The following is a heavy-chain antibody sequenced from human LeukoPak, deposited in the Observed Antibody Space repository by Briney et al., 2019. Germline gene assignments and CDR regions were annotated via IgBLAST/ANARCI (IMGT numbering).Heavy chain of an antibody. CDR3: ATTIAAAGIWDAFDI. CDR2: ISWNSGSI. J-gene: IGHJ3*02. V-gene: IGHV3-9*03. CDR1: GFTFDDYA. D-gene: IGHD6-13*01. Sequence: GGSLRLSCAASGFTFDDYAMHWVRQAPGKGLEWVSGISWNSGSIGYADSVKGRFTTSRDNAKNSLYLQMNSLRAEDMALYYCATTIAAAGIWDAFDIWGQGTMVTVSS.